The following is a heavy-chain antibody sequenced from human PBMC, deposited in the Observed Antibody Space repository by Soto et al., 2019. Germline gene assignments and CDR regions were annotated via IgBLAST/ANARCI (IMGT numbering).Heavy chain of an antibody. V-gene: IGHV3-23*01. CDR1: GFTFSAYA. CDR3: ARSLRPLSWFDP. CDR2: ISGNGGSI. D-gene: IGHD3-10*01. Sequence: GGSLRLSCAASGFTFSAYAMNWVRRAPGKGLEWVSGISGNGGSIYYADSVKGRFTISRDNFKNTIYLQMNSLRAEDTAMYYCARSLRPLSWFDPWGQGTLVTVSS. J-gene: IGHJ5*02.